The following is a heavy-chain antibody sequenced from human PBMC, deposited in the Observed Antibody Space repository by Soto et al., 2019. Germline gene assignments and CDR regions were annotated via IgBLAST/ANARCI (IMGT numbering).Heavy chain of an antibody. V-gene: IGHV3-64D*06. J-gene: IGHJ6*02. D-gene: IGHD3-16*01. CDR3: AKDITKGLPFHFYHGMDV. Sequence: GGSLRLSCSASGFTFSIYAMHWVRQAPGKGLENVSSISINGGSTHCAESVKGRFTISRDNSKNTQYLQMSNLRADDTALYYCAKDITKGLPFHFYHGMDVWGQGTPVTVSS. CDR2: ISINGGST. CDR1: GFTFSIYA.